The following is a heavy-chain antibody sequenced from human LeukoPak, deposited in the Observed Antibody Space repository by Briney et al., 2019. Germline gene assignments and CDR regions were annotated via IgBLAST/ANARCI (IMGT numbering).Heavy chain of an antibody. CDR2: INAGNGNT. CDR1: GYTFTSYA. Sequence: ASVKVSCKASGYTFTSYAMHWVRQAPGRRLEWMGWINAGNGNTKYSQKFQGRVTITRDTSASTAYMELSSLRSEDTAVYYCARDGMTTVTTGYFDYWGQGTLVTVSS. CDR3: ARDGMTTVTTGYFDY. V-gene: IGHV1-3*01. D-gene: IGHD4-17*01. J-gene: IGHJ4*02.